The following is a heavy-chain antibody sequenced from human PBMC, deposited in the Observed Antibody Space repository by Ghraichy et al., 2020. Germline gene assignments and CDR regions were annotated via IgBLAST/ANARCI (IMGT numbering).Heavy chain of an antibody. CDR3: ANGISRYSGWYFDL. CDR2: IYFGGRT. D-gene: IGHD3-22*01. V-gene: IGHV4-38-2*01. Sequence: SETLSLTCDVSGLSLNRAQYWGWVRQPPGRGLEWLVSIYFGGRTYYNPSLQSRGTISLDTSNNSFSLKLTSVTAADSAVYFCANGISRYSGWYFDLWGRGTLVSVSS. J-gene: IGHJ2*01. CDR1: GLSLNRAQY.